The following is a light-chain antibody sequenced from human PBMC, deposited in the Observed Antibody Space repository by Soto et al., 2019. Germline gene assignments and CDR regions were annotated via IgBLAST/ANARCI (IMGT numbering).Light chain of an antibody. CDR1: QSIATY. J-gene: IGKJ3*01. V-gene: IGKV1-39*01. CDR2: DAS. Sequence: DIQMTQAPSSLSASVGDRVTITCRASQSIATYLTWYQQKPGKAPKLLIYDASNLPSGVPSRFRGSGSGTHFTLTISSXQPEDFANYYCQQSYNTPFTFGPGTKVDIK. CDR3: QQSYNTPFT.